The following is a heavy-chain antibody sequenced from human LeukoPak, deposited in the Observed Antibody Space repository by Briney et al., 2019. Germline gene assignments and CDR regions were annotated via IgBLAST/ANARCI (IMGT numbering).Heavy chain of an antibody. CDR1: GGSISSSSYY. CDR3: ARQGGDEVFDY. J-gene: IGHJ4*02. Sequence: KASETLSLTCAVSGGSISSSSYYWGWIRQPPGKGLEWIGNGYYSGNTYQNPSLKSRVTISVDTSKNQFSLKLSSVTAADTAVYYCARQGGDEVFDYWGQGTLVTVSS. V-gene: IGHV4-39*01. CDR2: GYYSGNT. D-gene: IGHD2-21*01.